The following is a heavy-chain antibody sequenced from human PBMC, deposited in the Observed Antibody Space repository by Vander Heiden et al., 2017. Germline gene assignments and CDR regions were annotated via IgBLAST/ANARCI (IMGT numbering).Heavy chain of an antibody. J-gene: IGHJ4*02. D-gene: IGHD3-3*01. V-gene: IGHV1-18*01. Sequence: QAQLVQSGAEVKKPGASVKVPCKASGYTFTSYGIRWVRQAPGQGLEWMGWISAYNGNTNYAQKLQGRVTMTTDTSTSTAYMELRSLRSDDTAVYYCARYDVGSGYPGYFDYWCQGTLVTVSS. CDR2: ISAYNGNT. CDR3: ARYDVGSGYPGYFDY. CDR1: GYTFTSYG.